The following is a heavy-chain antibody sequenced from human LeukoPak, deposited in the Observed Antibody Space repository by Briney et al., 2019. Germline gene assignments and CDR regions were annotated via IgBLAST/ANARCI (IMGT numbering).Heavy chain of an antibody. V-gene: IGHV4-34*01. CDR1: GGSFSGYY. CDR2: INHSGST. J-gene: IGHJ2*01. CDR3: ARGGRYYDSSGYPIPGSFDL. D-gene: IGHD3-22*01. Sequence: PSETLSITCAVYGGSFSGYYWSWIRQPPGKGLEWIGEINHSGSTNYNPSLKSRVTTSVDTSKNQFSLRLSSVTAADTAVYYCARGGRYYDSSGYPIPGSFDLWGRGTLVTVSS.